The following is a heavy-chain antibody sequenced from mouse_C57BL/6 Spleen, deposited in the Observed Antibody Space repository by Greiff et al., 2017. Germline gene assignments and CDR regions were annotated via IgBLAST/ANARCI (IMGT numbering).Heavy chain of an antibody. D-gene: IGHD3-2*02. CDR2: IDPENGDT. CDR3: TTAQATYYFDY. J-gene: IGHJ2*01. Sequence: VQLKQSGAELVRPGASVKLSCTASGFNIKDDYMHWVKQRPEQGLEWIGWIDPENGDTEYASKFQGKATITADTSSNTAYLQLSSLTSEDTAVYYCTTAQATYYFDYWGQGTTLTVSS. V-gene: IGHV14-4*01. CDR1: GFNIKDDY.